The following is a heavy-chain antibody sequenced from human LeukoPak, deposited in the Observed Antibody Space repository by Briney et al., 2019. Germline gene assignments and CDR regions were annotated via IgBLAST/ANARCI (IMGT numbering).Heavy chain of an antibody. Sequence: PSETLSLTCTVSGGSISSSSYYWGWIRQPPGKGLEWIGYIYYSGSTNYNPNYNPSLWGRVTISLDTSKNQFSLKLRSVTAADTAVYYCARGGDSSSWNTKYYFDYWGQGNLVTVSS. CDR1: GGSISSSSYY. CDR3: ARGGDSSSWNTKYYFDY. D-gene: IGHD6-13*01. CDR2: IYYSGSTNYNP. V-gene: IGHV4-61*05. J-gene: IGHJ4*02.